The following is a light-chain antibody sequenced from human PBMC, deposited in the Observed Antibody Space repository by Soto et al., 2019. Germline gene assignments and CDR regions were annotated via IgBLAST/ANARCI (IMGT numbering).Light chain of an antibody. CDR2: DAS. Sequence: DIQMTQSPFTLSASVGDIVAITCRASQSIGSRLAWYQQKPGKAPKLLIYDASRLESGVPSRFSGSGSGTAFILIISSLQPDDFASYYCQQYNSYSPLTFGGGTKVDIK. V-gene: IGKV1-5*01. CDR3: QQYNSYSPLT. CDR1: QSIGSR. J-gene: IGKJ4*01.